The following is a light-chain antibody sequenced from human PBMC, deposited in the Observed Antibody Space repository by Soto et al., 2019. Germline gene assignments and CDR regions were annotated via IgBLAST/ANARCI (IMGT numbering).Light chain of an antibody. V-gene: IGKV1-5*03. Sequence: DIQMTQSPSTLSASVGNRVTITCRASQSVSACLAWYQQKPGKAPELLIYSASTVETGVPSRYSGSGSETEFTLTISSLRPVDLATYDSQQYESYPLTFGGGTKIEIK. CDR3: QQYESYPLT. CDR1: QSVSAC. CDR2: SAS. J-gene: IGKJ4*01.